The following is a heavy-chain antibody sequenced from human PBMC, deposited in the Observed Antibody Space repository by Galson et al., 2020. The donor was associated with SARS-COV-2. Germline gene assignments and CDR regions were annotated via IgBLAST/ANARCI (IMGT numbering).Heavy chain of an antibody. V-gene: IGHV3-48*02. D-gene: IGHD3-22*01. CDR2: ISSSSSTI. Sequence: GESLKISCAASGFTFSSYSMNWVRQAPGKGLEWVSYISSSSSTIYYADSVKGRFTISRDNAKNSLYLQMNSLRDEDTAVYYCARDNRDDSSGYYYSDYWGQGTLVTVSS. J-gene: IGHJ4*02. CDR1: GFTFSSYS. CDR3: ARDNRDDSSGYYYSDY.